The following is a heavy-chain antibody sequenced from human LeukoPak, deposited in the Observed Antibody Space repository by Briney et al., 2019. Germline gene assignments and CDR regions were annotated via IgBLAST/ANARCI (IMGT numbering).Heavy chain of an antibody. Sequence: ASVNVSCKTSGYTFTTYAIHWVRQAPGQRPEWMGWINAGNGNTQYSQKFQGRVTITRDTSASTAYMELSSLRSEDTAVYYCASPYPGIAAAGNSYYYGMDVWGQGTTVTVSS. V-gene: IGHV1-3*01. CDR1: GYTFTTYA. CDR2: INAGNGNT. CDR3: ASPYPGIAAAGNSYYYGMDV. D-gene: IGHD6-13*01. J-gene: IGHJ6*02.